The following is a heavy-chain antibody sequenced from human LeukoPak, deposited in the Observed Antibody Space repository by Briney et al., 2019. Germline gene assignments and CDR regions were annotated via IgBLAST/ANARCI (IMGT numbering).Heavy chain of an antibody. CDR2: IYYSGST. J-gene: IGHJ4*02. CDR3: ARAAQGDDGSGSLEAFDY. D-gene: IGHD3-10*01. Sequence: PSETLSLTCTVSGGSISSYYWSWIRQPPGKGLEWIGYIYYSGSTNYNPSLKSRVTISVDTSKNQFSLKLSSVTAADTAVYYCARAAQGDDGSGSLEAFDYWGQETLVTVSS. V-gene: IGHV4-59*01. CDR1: GGSISSYY.